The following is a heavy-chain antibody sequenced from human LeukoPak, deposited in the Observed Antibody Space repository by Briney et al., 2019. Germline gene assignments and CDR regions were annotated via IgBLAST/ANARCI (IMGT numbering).Heavy chain of an antibody. CDR3: AAGPVRGGYYYMDV. Sequence: ASVKVSCKASGFTFTSSAMQWVRQARGQRLEWIGWIVVGSGNTNYAPKFQERVTITRDMSTSTAYMELSSLRSEDTAVYYCAAGPVRGGYYYMDVWGKGTTVTVSS. V-gene: IGHV1-58*02. CDR2: IVVGSGNT. CDR1: GFTFTSSA. J-gene: IGHJ6*03. D-gene: IGHD6-19*01.